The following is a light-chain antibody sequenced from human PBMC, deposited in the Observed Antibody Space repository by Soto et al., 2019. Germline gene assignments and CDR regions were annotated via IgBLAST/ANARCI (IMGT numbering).Light chain of an antibody. V-gene: IGKV1-17*03. Sequence: DIQMTQSPSAMSASVGDRVTITCRASQAISNSLAWFHQKPGKVPKRLIYAASSLQRGVPSRFSGSGSGKEFPLPISRPQPEDFATYYWLQHNGFPLTFGPGTKVAVK. J-gene: IGKJ1*01. CDR2: AAS. CDR1: QAISNS. CDR3: LQHNGFPLT.